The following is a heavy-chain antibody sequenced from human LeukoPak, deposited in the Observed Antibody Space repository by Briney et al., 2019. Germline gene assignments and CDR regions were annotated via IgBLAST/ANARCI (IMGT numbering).Heavy chain of an antibody. CDR3: AKGRYYGSGSYLNSLDY. CDR2: ISGSGDIT. D-gene: IGHD3-10*01. V-gene: IGHV3-23*01. CDR1: GFTFSSYV. Sequence: PGGSLRLSCAASGFTFSSYVMSCVRQAPGKGLECVSLISGSGDITNYVDSVKGRFTISRDNSKNTLYLQLNSLRAEDTAVYSCAKGRYYGSGSYLNSLDYWGQGTLVTVSS. J-gene: IGHJ4*02.